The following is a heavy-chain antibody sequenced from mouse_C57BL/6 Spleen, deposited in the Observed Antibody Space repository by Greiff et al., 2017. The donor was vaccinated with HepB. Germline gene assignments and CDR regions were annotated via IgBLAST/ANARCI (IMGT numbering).Heavy chain of an antibody. CDR3: ARGNYGSSYGYWYFDV. CDR2: ISDGGSYT. Sequence: EVQLVESGGGLVKPGGSLKLSCAASGFTFSSYAMSWVRQTPEKRLEWVATISDGGSYTYYPDNVKGRFTISRDNAKNNLYLQMSHLKSEDTAMYYCARGNYGSSYGYWYFDVWGTGTTVTVSS. J-gene: IGHJ1*03. CDR1: GFTFSSYA. V-gene: IGHV5-4*01. D-gene: IGHD1-1*01.